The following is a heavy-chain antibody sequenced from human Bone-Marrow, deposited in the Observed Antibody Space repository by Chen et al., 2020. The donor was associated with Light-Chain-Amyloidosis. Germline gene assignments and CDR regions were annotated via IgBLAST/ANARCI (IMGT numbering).Heavy chain of an antibody. D-gene: IGHD2-2*01. CDR3: APSPPSTSLDP. V-gene: IGHV4-34*01. CDR2: VTRGGGS. CDR1: GGACGSYY. Sequence: QVERQQGGAGLWEGAETLGRSCGGGGGACGSYYWTWIRQPPGKGLERVGAVTRGGGSNYNPSLVSRVTMSLDASNSQVSLNLRSGTAADTAVYYCAPSPPSTSLDPWGPGTLATVSS. J-gene: IGHJ5*02.